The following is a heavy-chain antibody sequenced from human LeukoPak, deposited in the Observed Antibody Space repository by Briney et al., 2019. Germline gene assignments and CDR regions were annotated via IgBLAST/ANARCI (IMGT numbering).Heavy chain of an antibody. V-gene: IGHV3-23*01. CDR1: GFTFSSYA. CDR3: ARQLGYCSDGSCYFDY. CDR2: ISTSGGST. D-gene: IGHD2-15*01. Sequence: GGSLRLSCAASGFTFSSYAMSWVRQAPGKGLEWVSAISTSGGSTYYADSVKGRFTISRDNPKNTLYLQMNSLRAEDTAKYYCARQLGYCSDGSCYFDYWGQGTLVTVSS. J-gene: IGHJ4*02.